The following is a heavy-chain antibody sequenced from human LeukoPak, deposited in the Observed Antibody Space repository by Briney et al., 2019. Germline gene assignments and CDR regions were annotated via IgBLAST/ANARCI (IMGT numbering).Heavy chain of an antibody. Sequence: PSQTLSLTCTVSGGSISSGSYYWSWIRQPAGKGLEWIGRIYTSGSTNYNPSLRSRVTISVDTSKNQFSLKLSSVTAADTAVYYCARSYCSSTSRYSRQAAYYYYYMDVWGKGTTVTVSS. V-gene: IGHV4-61*02. CDR3: ARSYCSSTSRYSRQAAYYYYYMDV. J-gene: IGHJ6*03. D-gene: IGHD2-2*01. CDR1: GGSISSGSYY. CDR2: IYTSGST.